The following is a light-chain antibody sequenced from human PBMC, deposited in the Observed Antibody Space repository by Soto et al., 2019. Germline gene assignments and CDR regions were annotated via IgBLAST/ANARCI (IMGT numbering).Light chain of an antibody. CDR2: GES. CDR1: RSVSSSY. Sequence: EIVLTQSPGTLSLSPGERATLSCRASRSVSSSYLAWYQQKPGQAPRLLIYGESSRATGIPDRFSGSGSGTDFTLTISRLEPEDFAVYYCQQYGSSPPSITFGQGTRLEI. J-gene: IGKJ5*01. V-gene: IGKV3-20*01. CDR3: QQYGSSPPSIT.